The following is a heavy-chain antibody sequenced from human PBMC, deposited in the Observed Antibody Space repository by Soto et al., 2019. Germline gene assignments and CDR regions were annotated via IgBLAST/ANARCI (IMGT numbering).Heavy chain of an antibody. CDR2: ISYDGSNK. V-gene: IGHV3-30*18. CDR3: AKDAFYYGSRSYYKPFDY. J-gene: IGHJ4*02. D-gene: IGHD3-10*01. CDR1: GLTFSSYG. Sequence: PGGSLRLSCAASGLTFSSYGMHWVRQAPGKGLEWVAVISYDGSNKYYADSVKGRFTISRDNSKNTLYLQMNSLRAEDTAVYYCAKDAFYYGSRSYYKPFDYWGQGTLVTVSS.